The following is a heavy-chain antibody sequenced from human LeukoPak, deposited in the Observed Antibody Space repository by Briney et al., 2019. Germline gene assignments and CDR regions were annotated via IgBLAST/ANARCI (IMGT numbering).Heavy chain of an antibody. D-gene: IGHD5-18*01. V-gene: IGHV3-7*01. CDR3: ARVGRGYSFKVYYFDY. CDR2: IKQDGSEK. J-gene: IGHJ4*02. Sequence: GGSLRLSCAASGFTFRSYWMSWVRQAPGEGLEWVANIKQDGSEKYYVDTVKGRFSISRDSAKNSLYLQMNRLRAEDTAIYYCARVGRGYSFKVYYFDYWGQGTLVTVSA. CDR1: GFTFRSYW.